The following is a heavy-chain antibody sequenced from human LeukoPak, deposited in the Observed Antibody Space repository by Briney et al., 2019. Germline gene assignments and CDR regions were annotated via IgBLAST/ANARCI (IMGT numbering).Heavy chain of an antibody. J-gene: IGHJ4*02. V-gene: IGHV3-30*02. CDR3: ANSRTKED. CDR1: GYNFSSYG. D-gene: IGHD1-1*01. Sequence: GGSLRLSWAAAGYNFSSYGMHWVRQAPGKGLEWVAFIRSHGTDEYYADSVKGRFTISRDDSNNTVDLQMHRLKVEDTATYYCANSRTKEDWGQGTLVTVSS. CDR2: IRSHGTDE.